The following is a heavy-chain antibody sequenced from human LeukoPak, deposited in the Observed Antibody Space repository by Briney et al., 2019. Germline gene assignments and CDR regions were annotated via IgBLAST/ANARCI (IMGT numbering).Heavy chain of an antibody. CDR2: VYYNENP. CDR1: GGSINSTSSY. V-gene: IGHV4-39*01. D-gene: IGHD3-22*01. Sequence: PSETLSLTCTVSGGSINSTSSYWAWIRQPPGKGLEWIGSVYYNENPYYYASLKSRATISVDTSKSQFSLKLSSVTAADTAVYHCARHLGYYDSSGYFDYWGQGTLVTVSS. J-gene: IGHJ4*02. CDR3: ARHLGYYDSSGYFDY.